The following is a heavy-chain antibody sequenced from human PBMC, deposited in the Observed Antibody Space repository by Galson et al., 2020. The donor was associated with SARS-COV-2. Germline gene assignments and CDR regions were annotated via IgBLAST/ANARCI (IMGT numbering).Heavy chain of an antibody. CDR2: IIPILGIA. Sequence: SLKVSCKASGGTFSSYAISWVRQAPGQGLEWMGGIIPILGIANYAQKFQGRVTITADKSTSTAYMELSSLRSEDTAVYYCASGGGNNWNYFYYYYYYMDVWGKGTTVTVSS. D-gene: IGHD1-7*01. J-gene: IGHJ6*03. CDR3: ASGGGNNWNYFYYYYYYMDV. V-gene: IGHV1-69*10. CDR1: GGTFSSYA.